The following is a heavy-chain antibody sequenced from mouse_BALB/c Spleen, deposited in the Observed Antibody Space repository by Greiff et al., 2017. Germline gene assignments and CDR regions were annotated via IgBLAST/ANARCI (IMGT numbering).Heavy chain of an antibody. CDR2: IDPENGDT. Sequence: EVKLVESGAELVRSGASVKLSCTASGFNIKDYYMHWVKQRPEQGLEWIGWIDPENGDTEYAPKFQGKATMTADTSSNTAYLQLSSLTSEDTAVYYCNARIDSSGHHYAMDYWGQGTSVTVSS. V-gene: IGHV14-4*02. J-gene: IGHJ4*01. D-gene: IGHD3-2*01. CDR3: NARIDSSGHHYAMDY. CDR1: GFNIKDYY.